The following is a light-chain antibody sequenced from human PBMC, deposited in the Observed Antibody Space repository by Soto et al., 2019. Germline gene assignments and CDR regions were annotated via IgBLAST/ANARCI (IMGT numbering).Light chain of an antibody. J-gene: IGKJ1*01. CDR3: QQYGSSLVT. CDR1: QSVSNRY. CDR2: GAS. V-gene: IGKV3-20*01. Sequence: EIVLTQSPDNLAVSPVEISTLSSRPSQSVSNRYLAWYQQKPGQAPRLLIYGASSRATGVPDRISGSGSGTDFTLTISRLEPEDFAVYYCQQYGSSLVTFGQGTKVDIK.